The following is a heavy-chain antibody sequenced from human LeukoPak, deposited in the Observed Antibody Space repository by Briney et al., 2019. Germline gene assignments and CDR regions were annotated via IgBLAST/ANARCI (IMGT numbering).Heavy chain of an antibody. Sequence: SVKVSCKASGYTFTSYGISWVRQAPGQGLEWMGGIIPIFGTANYAQKFQGRVTITADESTSTAYMELSSLRSEDTAVYYCARVGDSSGYYPGPYYYGMDVWGQGTTVTVSS. D-gene: IGHD3-22*01. J-gene: IGHJ6*02. V-gene: IGHV1-69*13. CDR1: GYTFTSYG. CDR2: IIPIFGTA. CDR3: ARVGDSSGYYPGPYYYGMDV.